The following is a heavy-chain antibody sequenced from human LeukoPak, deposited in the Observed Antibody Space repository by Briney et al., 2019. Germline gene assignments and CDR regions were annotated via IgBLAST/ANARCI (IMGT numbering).Heavy chain of an antibody. D-gene: IGHD2-8*01. Sequence: GGSLRLSCAASGFTFSASAMHWVRQASGKGLEWVGRIRDKANSYATAYAASVKGRFTISRDDSKNTAYLQMNSLKTEDTAVYYCTRPAYMYANSIDATDYWGQGTLVTVSS. J-gene: IGHJ4*02. CDR2: IRDKANSYAT. CDR1: GFTFSASA. V-gene: IGHV3-73*01. CDR3: TRPAYMYANSIDATDY.